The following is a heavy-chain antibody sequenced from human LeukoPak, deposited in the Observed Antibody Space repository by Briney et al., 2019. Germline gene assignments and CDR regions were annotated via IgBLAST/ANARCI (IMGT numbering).Heavy chain of an antibody. Sequence: GGSLRLSCAASGFTFSSYGMHWVRQAPGKGLEWVAVISYDGNNEYYADSVKGRFTISRDYSKNTLYLQMNSLRAEDTAVYYCARDLEEMATIIGFDYWGQGTLVTVSS. CDR1: GFTFSSYG. CDR2: ISYDGNNE. J-gene: IGHJ4*02. D-gene: IGHD5-24*01. CDR3: ARDLEEMATIIGFDY. V-gene: IGHV3-30*03.